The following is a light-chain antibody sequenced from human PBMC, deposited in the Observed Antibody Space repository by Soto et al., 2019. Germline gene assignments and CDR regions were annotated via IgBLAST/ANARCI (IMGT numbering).Light chain of an antibody. CDR2: GNS. J-gene: IGLJ1*01. V-gene: IGLV1-40*01. CDR3: QSYDSTLSARYV. Sequence: QSVLTQPPSVSGAPGQRVTISCTGSSSNIGAGYDLHWYQQRPGTAPKLLISGNSNRPSGVPDRFSGSTSGTSASLAITGLQAEDEGDYYCQSYDSTLSARYVFGTGTKLTVL. CDR1: SSNIGAGYD.